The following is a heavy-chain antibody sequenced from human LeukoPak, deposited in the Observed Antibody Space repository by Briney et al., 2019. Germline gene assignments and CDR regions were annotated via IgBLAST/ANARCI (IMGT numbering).Heavy chain of an antibody. Sequence: PGGSLRLSCVASGISFSNYSMNWVRQAPGKGLEWVSLISSSSRFIYYGDSVKGRFTISRDNAKKSLYLQMNSLRAEDTAVYYCARVSTPYNWNYVDYWGQGTLVTVSS. J-gene: IGHJ4*02. CDR3: ARVSTPYNWNYVDY. V-gene: IGHV3-21*01. CDR1: GISFSNYS. D-gene: IGHD1-20*01. CDR2: ISSSSRFI.